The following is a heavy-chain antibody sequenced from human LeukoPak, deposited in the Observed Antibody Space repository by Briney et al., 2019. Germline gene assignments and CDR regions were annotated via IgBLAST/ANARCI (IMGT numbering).Heavy chain of an antibody. J-gene: IGHJ4*02. D-gene: IGHD3-10*01. CDR2: ISRRSTYI. CDR1: GFTFSNYN. CDR3: AREVYYGSGRRFDL. V-gene: IGHV3-21*01. Sequence: GGSLRLSCAASGFTFSNYNIIWTRQAPGKGLEWVSSISRRSTYIFYADSVKGRFTISRDNAKNSLYLQMSSLRAEDTGFYYCAREVYYGSGRRFDLWGQGTLVTVSS.